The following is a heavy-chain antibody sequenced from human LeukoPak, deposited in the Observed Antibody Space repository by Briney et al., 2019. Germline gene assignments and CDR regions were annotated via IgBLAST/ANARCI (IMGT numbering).Heavy chain of an antibody. CDR1: GGSISSYY. Sequence: SETLSLTCTVSGGSISSYYWSWIRQPPGKGLEWIGYIYYSGSTNYNPSLKSRVTISVDTSKNQFSLKLSSVTAADTAVYYCAREQWDSGSYYGPFDYWGQGTLVTVSS. CDR2: IYYSGST. D-gene: IGHD1-26*01. V-gene: IGHV4-59*01. J-gene: IGHJ4*02. CDR3: AREQWDSGSYYGPFDY.